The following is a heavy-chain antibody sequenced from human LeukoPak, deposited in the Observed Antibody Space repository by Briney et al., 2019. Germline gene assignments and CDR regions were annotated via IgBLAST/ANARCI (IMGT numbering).Heavy chain of an antibody. J-gene: IGHJ4*02. Sequence: GGSLRLSCAASGFTFSSYSMNWVRHAPGKGLEWVSSISSSSSYIYYADSVKGRFTISRDNAKSSLYLQMNSLRAEDTAVYYCARDPGELWFGELPEVDYWGQGTLVTVSS. CDR1: GFTFSSYS. CDR3: ARDPGELWFGELPEVDY. D-gene: IGHD3-10*01. CDR2: ISSSSSYI. V-gene: IGHV3-21*01.